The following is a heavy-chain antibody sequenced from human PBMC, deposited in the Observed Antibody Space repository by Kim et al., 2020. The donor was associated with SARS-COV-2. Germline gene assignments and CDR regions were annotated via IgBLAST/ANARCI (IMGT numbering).Heavy chain of an antibody. CDR3: ARDTHDYGDREAFDY. CDR1: GFTFSSYS. J-gene: IGHJ4*02. V-gene: IGHV3-48*02. D-gene: IGHD4-17*01. CDR2: ISSSSSTI. Sequence: GGSLRLSCAASGFTFSSYSMNWVRQAPGKGLEWVSYISSSSSTIYYADSVKGRFTISRDNAKNSLYLQMNSLRDEDTAVYYCARDTHDYGDREAFDYWGQGTLVTVSS.